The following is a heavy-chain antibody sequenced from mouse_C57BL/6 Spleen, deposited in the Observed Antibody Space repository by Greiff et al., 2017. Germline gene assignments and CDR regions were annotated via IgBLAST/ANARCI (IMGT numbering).Heavy chain of an antibody. D-gene: IGHD4-1*01. V-gene: IGHV1-55*01. CDR2: IYPGSGST. CDR1: GYTFTSYW. CDR3: AREGPGTNWVFAY. J-gene: IGHJ3*01. Sequence: VQLQQPGAELVKPGASVKMSCKASGYTFTSYWITWVKQRPGQGLEWIGDIYPGSGSTNYNEKFKSKATLTVDTSSSTAYMQLSSLTSEDSAVYYCAREGPGTNWVFAYWGQGTLVTVSA.